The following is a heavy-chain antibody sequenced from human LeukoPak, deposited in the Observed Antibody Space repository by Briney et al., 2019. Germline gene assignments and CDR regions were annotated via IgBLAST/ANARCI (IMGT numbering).Heavy chain of an antibody. J-gene: IGHJ4*02. Sequence: PSETLSLTCAVYGGSFSGYYWSSIRQPPGKGLEWIGEINHSGSTNYNPSLKSRVTISVDTSKNQFSLKLSSVTAADTAVYYCAREGYNWHYYDNYWGQGTLVTVSS. D-gene: IGHD1-7*01. CDR1: GGSFSGYY. V-gene: IGHV4-34*01. CDR3: AREGYNWHYYDNY. CDR2: INHSGST.